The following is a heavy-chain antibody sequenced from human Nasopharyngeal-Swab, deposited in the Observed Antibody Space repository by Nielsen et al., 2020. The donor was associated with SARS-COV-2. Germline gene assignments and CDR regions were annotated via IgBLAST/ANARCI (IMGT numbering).Heavy chain of an antibody. CDR2: IGTAGDT. D-gene: IGHD3-22*01. Sequence: GGSLRLSCAASGFTFSSYDMHWVRQATGKGLEWVSAIGTAGDTYYPGSVKGRFTISRENAKNSLYLQMNSLRAEDTAVYYCAGVSAYYDSSGHYDAFDIWGQGTMVTVSS. CDR3: AGVSAYYDSSGHYDAFDI. J-gene: IGHJ3*02. CDR1: GFTFSSYD. V-gene: IGHV3-13*01.